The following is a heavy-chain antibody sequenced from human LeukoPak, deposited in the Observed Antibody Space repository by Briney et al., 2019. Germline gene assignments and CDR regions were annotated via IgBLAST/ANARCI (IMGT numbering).Heavy chain of an antibody. J-gene: IGHJ5*02. CDR1: GGSFSGYY. D-gene: IGHD2-2*01. CDR3: ARGLGFVNQLLCRWCWFDP. V-gene: IGHV4-34*01. CDR2: INHSGST. Sequence: SQTLSLTCAVYGGSFSGYYWSWIRQPPGKGLEWIGEINHSGSTNYNPSLKSRVTISVDTSKNQFSLKLSSVTAADTAVYYCARGLGFVNQLLCRWCWFDPWGQGTLVTVSS.